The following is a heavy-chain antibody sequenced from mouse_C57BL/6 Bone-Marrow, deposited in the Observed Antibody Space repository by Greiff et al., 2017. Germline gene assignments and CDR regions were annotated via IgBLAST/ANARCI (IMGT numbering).Heavy chain of an antibody. D-gene: IGHD1-1*01. CDR2: IDPSDSYT. CDR3: ARFYGSSYWYVDV. J-gene: IGHJ1*03. V-gene: IGHV1-59*01. CDR1: GYTFTSYW. Sequence: QVQLQQSGAELVRPGTSVKLSCKASGYTFTSYWMHWVKQRPGQGLEWIGVIDPSDSYTNYNQKFKGKATLTVDTSSSTAYMQLSSLTSEDSAVYDCARFYGSSYWYVDVGGTGTTVTVSS.